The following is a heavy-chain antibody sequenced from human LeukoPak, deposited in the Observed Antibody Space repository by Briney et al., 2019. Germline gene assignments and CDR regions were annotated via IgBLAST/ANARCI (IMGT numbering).Heavy chain of an antibody. CDR3: ARDPGYSSSGAFDI. CDR2: IHSDGCST. D-gene: IGHD6-13*01. J-gene: IGHJ3*02. CDR1: GFILSRYW. Sequence: GGTVRLSRAACGFILSRYWMHGVRQAPGRGRVWVSRIHSDGCSTSYADSVNGRFTITRNNAKNTLYLQMNSLRTEDTAVYYCARDPGYSSSGAFDIWGQGTMVTVSS. V-gene: IGHV3-74*01.